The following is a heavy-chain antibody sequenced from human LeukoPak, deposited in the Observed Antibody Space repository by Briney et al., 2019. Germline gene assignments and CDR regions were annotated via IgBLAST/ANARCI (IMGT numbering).Heavy chain of an antibody. Sequence: ASVKVSCKASGHKFIAYYMHWVRQPPGQGLEWLGLINPNSGGTHYAQKFQGRVTMTRDTSISTAYMELRRLRSDDTAVYYCTQHLDGQLWIFDYWGQGTLVTVSS. CDR2: INPNSGGT. CDR3: TQHLDGQLWIFDY. V-gene: IGHV1-2*02. CDR1: GHKFIAYY. D-gene: IGHD5-18*01. J-gene: IGHJ4*02.